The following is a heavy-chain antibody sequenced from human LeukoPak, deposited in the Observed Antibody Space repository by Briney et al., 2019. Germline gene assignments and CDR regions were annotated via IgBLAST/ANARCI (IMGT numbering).Heavy chain of an antibody. CDR2: ISSSSTTK. Sequence: PGGSLRLSCAASGFTFNTYSMNWVRQAPGKGLEWVSYISSSSTTKKYADSVKGRFTISRDNAKNSLYLQMNSLRDEDTAVYYCATGPPYSSGSFDYWGQGTLVTVSS. J-gene: IGHJ4*02. V-gene: IGHV3-48*02. CDR1: GFTFNTYS. D-gene: IGHD6-19*01. CDR3: ATGPPYSSGSFDY.